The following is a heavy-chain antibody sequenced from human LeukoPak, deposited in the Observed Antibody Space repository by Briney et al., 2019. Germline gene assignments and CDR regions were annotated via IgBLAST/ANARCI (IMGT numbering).Heavy chain of an antibody. V-gene: IGHV3-23*01. CDR2: VSATGYTT. D-gene: IGHD1-14*01. J-gene: IGHJ4*02. CDR3: GRRYPPHFDY. Sequence: PGGSLRLSCAASGFTFSSYGMSWVRQAPGKGLEWVSYVSATGYTTNYADSVKGRFTMSRDNSKNTLSLQMNSLRAEDTAVYERGRRYPPHFDYWGQGTLVSVSS. CDR1: GFTFSSYG.